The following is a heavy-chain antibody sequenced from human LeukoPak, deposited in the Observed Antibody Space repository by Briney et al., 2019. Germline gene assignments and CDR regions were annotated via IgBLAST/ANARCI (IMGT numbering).Heavy chain of an antibody. D-gene: IGHD6-13*01. J-gene: IGHJ4*02. V-gene: IGHV3-30*18. Sequence: QPGGSLRLSCAASGLTFSSYGMHWVRQAPGKGLDWVAVISYDGSNKYYADSVKGRFTISRDNSKNTLYLQMNSLRAEDTAVYYCAKDPRVNVEQQLVGRYFDYWGQGTLVTVSS. CDR2: ISYDGSNK. CDR1: GLTFSSYG. CDR3: AKDPRVNVEQQLVGRYFDY.